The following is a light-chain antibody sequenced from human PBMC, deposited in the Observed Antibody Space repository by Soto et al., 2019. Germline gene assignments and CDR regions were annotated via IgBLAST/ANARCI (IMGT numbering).Light chain of an antibody. Sequence: EIVLTQSPGTLSLSPGERATLSCRASQSVSSSYLAWYQQKPGQAPRLLIYGASSRATGIPDRFSGSGSGTDFTLTISKLEPEDHALYSCQQYDSSPGFTFDPSTKVDIK. CDR3: QQYDSSPGFT. J-gene: IGKJ3*01. V-gene: IGKV3-20*01. CDR2: GAS. CDR1: QSVSSSY.